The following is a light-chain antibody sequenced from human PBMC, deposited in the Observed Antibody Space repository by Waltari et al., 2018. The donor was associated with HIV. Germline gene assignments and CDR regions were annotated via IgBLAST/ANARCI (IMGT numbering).Light chain of an antibody. V-gene: IGLV2-14*03. CDR1: SSDVGGYNS. CDR3: KSKTSSSTPCV. J-gene: IGLJ1*01. Sequence: GFPGQSITISCTGTSSDVGGYNSVAWYQQHPGKAPKLIIYDVSNRPSGVPYRFSGSKSGNTASLTISGLQAEDEADYYCKSKTSSSTPCVFGTGTKVTVL. CDR2: DVS.